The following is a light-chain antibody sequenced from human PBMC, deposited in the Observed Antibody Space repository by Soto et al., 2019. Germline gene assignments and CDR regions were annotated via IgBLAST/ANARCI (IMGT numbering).Light chain of an antibody. CDR2: GAS. CDR1: QTVTSNY. Sequence: EKGMKQSPGTLSLSPGERATLSCGASQTVTSNYLAWYQQKPGQAPRLLIFGASIRVTGIPDRFIGSGSGTDFTLTISRLEPEDFAVYYCQHYVMSLTTFGEGTNV. V-gene: IGKV3-20*01. CDR3: QHYVMSLTT. J-gene: IGKJ4*01.